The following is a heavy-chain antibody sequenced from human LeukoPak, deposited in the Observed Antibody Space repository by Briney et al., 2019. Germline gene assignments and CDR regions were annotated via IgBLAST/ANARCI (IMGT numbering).Heavy chain of an antibody. J-gene: IGHJ4*02. CDR1: GGTFSSYA. CDR2: IIPIFGTA. Sequence: SVKVPCKASGGTFSSYAISWVRQAPGQGLEWMGGIIPIFGTANYAQKFQGRVTITTDESTSTAYMELSSLRSEDTAVYYCAREAGYSSSSLFDYWGQGTLVTVSS. D-gene: IGHD6-6*01. V-gene: IGHV1-69*05. CDR3: AREAGYSSSSLFDY.